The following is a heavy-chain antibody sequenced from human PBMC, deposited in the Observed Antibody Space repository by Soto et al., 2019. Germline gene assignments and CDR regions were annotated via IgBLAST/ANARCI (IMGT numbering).Heavy chain of an antibody. V-gene: IGHV3-49*03. Sequence: GGSLRLSCTASGFTFGDYAMSWFRQAPGKGLEWVGFIRSKAYGGTTEYAASVKGRFTISRDDSKSIAYLQMNSLKTEDTAVYYCTRDQQYYDILTGYVWFDPWGQGTLVTVSS. CDR1: GFTFGDYA. J-gene: IGHJ5*02. CDR2: IRSKAYGGTT. D-gene: IGHD3-9*01. CDR3: TRDQQYYDILTGYVWFDP.